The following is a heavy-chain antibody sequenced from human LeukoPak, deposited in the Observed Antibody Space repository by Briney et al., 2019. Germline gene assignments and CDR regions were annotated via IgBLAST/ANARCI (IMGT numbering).Heavy chain of an antibody. CDR1: GGSISSYY. Sequence: PSETLSLTCTVSGGSISSYYWSWIRQPPGKGLEWIGYIYYSGSTNYNPSLKSRVTISVDTSKNQFSLKLSSVTAADTAVYYCARHRYYYDSSGYEVAFDIWGQGTMVTVPS. D-gene: IGHD3-22*01. CDR3: ARHRYYYDSSGYEVAFDI. CDR2: IYYSGST. J-gene: IGHJ3*02. V-gene: IGHV4-59*08.